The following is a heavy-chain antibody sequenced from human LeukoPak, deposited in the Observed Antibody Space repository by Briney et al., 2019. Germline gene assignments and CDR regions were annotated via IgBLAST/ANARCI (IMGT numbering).Heavy chain of an antibody. V-gene: IGHV3-23*01. CDR2: IGITSEYI. Sequence: GGSLRLSCAAYGFTITAYAMSCVRQSPGNGLEWVSGIGITSEYIHYADSVKGRFTISRDNSKNTVYLEMSSLRAEDAAVYYCAKDPNGDYVGAFDTWGQGTMVIVSS. CDR3: AKDPNGDYVGAFDT. J-gene: IGHJ3*02. CDR1: GFTITAYA. D-gene: IGHD4-17*01.